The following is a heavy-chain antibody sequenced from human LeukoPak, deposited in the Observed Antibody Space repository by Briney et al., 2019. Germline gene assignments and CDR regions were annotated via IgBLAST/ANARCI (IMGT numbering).Heavy chain of an antibody. CDR1: GYTFTGYY. CDR3: ARDDGVFGVVSLYYYMDV. Sequence: ASVKVSCKASGYTFTGYYMHWVRQAPGQGLEWMGWINPNSGGTNYAQKFQGRVPMTRDTSISTAYMELSRLRSDDTAVYYCARDDGVFGVVSLYYYMDVWGKGTTVTVSS. J-gene: IGHJ6*03. V-gene: IGHV1-2*02. CDR2: INPNSGGT. D-gene: IGHD3-3*01.